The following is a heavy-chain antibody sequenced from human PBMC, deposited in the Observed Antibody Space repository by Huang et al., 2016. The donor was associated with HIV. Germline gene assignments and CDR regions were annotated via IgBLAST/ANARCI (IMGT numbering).Heavy chain of an antibody. D-gene: IGHD5-18*01. Sequence: QVQLVESGGGVVQPGRSLRLSCAASGFPFNDHAMHWVRQAPGKGRDWVAVISNDGSNNYYADAVKGRFTISRDSSKSTLFLNMTSLRTEDTAVYYCARAKDTWDAYDIWGQGTMVMVSS. CDR3: ARAKDTWDAYDI. CDR2: ISNDGSNN. V-gene: IGHV3-30-3*01. J-gene: IGHJ3*02. CDR1: GFPFNDHA.